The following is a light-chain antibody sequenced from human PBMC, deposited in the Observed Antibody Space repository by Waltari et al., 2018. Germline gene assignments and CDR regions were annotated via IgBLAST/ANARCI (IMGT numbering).Light chain of an antibody. V-gene: IGKV3-15*01. CDR3: QQYDKWLRYS. Sequence: IVMTQSPATLSVSPGERATLSCIASQSISTNLAWFQEKPGQAPRLLIYGASTRATGVPARFSGSGSGTYFTLVISSLQSGDFAVYYCQQYDKWLRYSFGQGTKLEIK. CDR1: QSISTN. J-gene: IGKJ2*01. CDR2: GAS.